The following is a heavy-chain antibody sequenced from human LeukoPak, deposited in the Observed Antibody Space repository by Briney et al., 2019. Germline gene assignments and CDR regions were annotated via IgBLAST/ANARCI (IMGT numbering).Heavy chain of an antibody. CDR3: AKDLKRYFDWSLFDY. CDR2: ISGSGGST. J-gene: IGHJ4*02. V-gene: IGHV3-23*01. Sequence: PGGSLRLSCAASGFTFSSYAMSWVRQAPGKGLEWVSAISGSGGSTYYADSVKGRFTISRDNSKNTLYLQMNSLRAEDTAVYYCAKDLKRYFDWSLFDYWGQGTLVTVSS. CDR1: GFTFSSYA. D-gene: IGHD3-9*01.